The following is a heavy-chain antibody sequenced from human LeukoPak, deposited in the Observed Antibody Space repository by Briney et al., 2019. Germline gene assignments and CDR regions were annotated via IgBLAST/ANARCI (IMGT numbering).Heavy chain of an antibody. J-gene: IGHJ4*02. CDR2: IVASGST. CDR3: TRSLNGDYFFDY. V-gene: IGHV4-61*02. Sequence: SETLSITGTVSHPAIHSASYYWGWVRQPAGKALEWIGRIVASGSTSYNPSLKSRLSISLDKSKNQFSLLLNSVTAADTAVYYCTRSLNGDYFFDYWGQGARVTVSS. CDR1: HPAIHSASYY. D-gene: IGHD4-17*01.